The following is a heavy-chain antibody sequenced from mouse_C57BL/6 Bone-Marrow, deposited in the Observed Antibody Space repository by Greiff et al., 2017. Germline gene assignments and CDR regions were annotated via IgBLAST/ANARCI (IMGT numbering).Heavy chain of an antibody. D-gene: IGHD1-1*01. V-gene: IGHV10-3*01. CDR1: GFTFNTYA. CDR2: IRSKSSNYAT. J-gene: IGHJ3*01. Sequence: EVQVVESGGGLVQPKGSLKISCAASGFTFNTYAMHWVRQAPGKGLEWVARIRSKSSNYATYYADSVKDRFTISRDFSQILLYLQMNNPNTEDTAMYCFVGYYGFAYWVQGTLVTVSA. CDR3: VGYYGFAY.